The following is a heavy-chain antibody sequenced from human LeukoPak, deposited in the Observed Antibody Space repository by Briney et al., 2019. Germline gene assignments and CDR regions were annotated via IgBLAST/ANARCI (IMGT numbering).Heavy chain of an antibody. Sequence: GGSLRLSCAASGFTFSSYAMSWVRQAPGKGLECISGFSGSGGSTYYADSVKGRFTISRDNSKNTLYLQMNSLRAEDTAVYYCAEGYGWEASYYYYMDVWGKGTTVTISS. CDR3: AEGYGWEASYYYYMDV. CDR1: GFTFSSYA. V-gene: IGHV3-23*01. D-gene: IGHD1-26*01. J-gene: IGHJ6*03. CDR2: FSGSGGST.